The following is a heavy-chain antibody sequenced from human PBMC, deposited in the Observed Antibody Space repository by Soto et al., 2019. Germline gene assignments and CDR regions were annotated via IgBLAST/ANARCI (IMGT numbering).Heavy chain of an antibody. Sequence: QVQLQESGPGVVKPSQTLSLTCTVSGDSINSGDYYWSWIRQPPGKGLEWIGYIYYSGSTYYNPSRKSRVSISVDTSKNRFSLNLSSTTAADTAVYYCAGFSVVEATGINWFDPWGQGTLVTVSS. V-gene: IGHV4-30-4*01. J-gene: IGHJ5*02. D-gene: IGHD1-26*01. CDR1: GDSINSGDYY. CDR3: AGFSVVEATGINWFDP. CDR2: IYYSGST.